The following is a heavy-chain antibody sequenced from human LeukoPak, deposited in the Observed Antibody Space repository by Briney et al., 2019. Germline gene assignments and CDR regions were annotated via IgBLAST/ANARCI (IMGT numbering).Heavy chain of an antibody. CDR2: INHSGST. CDR1: GGSFSGYY. V-gene: IGHV4-34*01. Sequence: SETLSLTCAVYGGSFSGYYWSWIRQPPGKGLEWIGEINHSGSTNYNPSLKSRVTISVDTSKNQFSLKLSSVTAADTAVYYCARHTQPADIVATILPFDYWGQGTLVTVSS. D-gene: IGHD5-12*01. J-gene: IGHJ4*02. CDR3: ARHTQPADIVATILPFDY.